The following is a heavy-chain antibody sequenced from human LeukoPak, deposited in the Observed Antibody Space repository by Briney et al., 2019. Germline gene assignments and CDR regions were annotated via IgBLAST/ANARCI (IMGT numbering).Heavy chain of an antibody. Sequence: SETLSLTCTVSGGSISSSSYYWGWIRQPPGKGLEWIGSIYYSGSTYYNPSLKSRVTISADTSKNQFSLKLSSVTAADTAVYYCPYTAMVTNYFDYWGQGTLVTVSS. CDR1: GGSISSSSYY. V-gene: IGHV4-39*01. CDR2: IYYSGST. J-gene: IGHJ4*02. D-gene: IGHD5-18*01. CDR3: PYTAMVTNYFDY.